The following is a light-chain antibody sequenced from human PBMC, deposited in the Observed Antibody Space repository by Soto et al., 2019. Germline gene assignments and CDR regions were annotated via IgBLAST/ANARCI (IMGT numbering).Light chain of an antibody. CDR1: QTVSSN. J-gene: IGKJ3*01. CDR2: GAS. CDR3: QQYNDWPPFP. Sequence: EIVMTQSPATLSVSPGERATLSCRASQTVSSNLAWYQQKPGQAPRLLIHGASTRAAGIPARFSGSGSGTEFTLTISSLPSEDFAVYYCQQYNDWPPFPVGPGTRVDIK. V-gene: IGKV3-15*01.